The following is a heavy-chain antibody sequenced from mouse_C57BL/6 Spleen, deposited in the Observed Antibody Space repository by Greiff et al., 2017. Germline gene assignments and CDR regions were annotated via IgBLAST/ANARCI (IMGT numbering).Heavy chain of an antibody. CDR3: ARDYSNYYFDY. CDR1: GFTFSDYG. CDR2: ISSGSSTI. Sequence: EVKVVESGGGLVKPGGSLKLSCAASGFTFSDYGMHWVRQAPEKGLEWVAYISSGSSTIYYADTVKGRFTISRDNAKNTLFLQMTSLRSEDTAMYYCARDYSNYYFDYWGQGTTLTVSS. D-gene: IGHD2-5*01. V-gene: IGHV5-17*01. J-gene: IGHJ2*01.